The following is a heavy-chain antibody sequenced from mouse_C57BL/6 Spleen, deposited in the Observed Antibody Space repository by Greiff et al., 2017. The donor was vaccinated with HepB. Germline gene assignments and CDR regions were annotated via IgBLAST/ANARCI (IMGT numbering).Heavy chain of an antibody. D-gene: IGHD1-1*01. V-gene: IGHV1-64*01. Sequence: QVQLQQSGAELVKPGASVKLSCKASGYTFTSYWMHWVKQRPGQGLEWIGMIHPNSGSTNYNEKFKSKATLTVDKSSSTAYMQLSSLTSEDSAVYYCARRGSSTVVNYYAMDYWGQGTSVTVSS. CDR3: ARRGSSTVVNYYAMDY. CDR2: IHPNSGST. J-gene: IGHJ4*01. CDR1: GYTFTSYW.